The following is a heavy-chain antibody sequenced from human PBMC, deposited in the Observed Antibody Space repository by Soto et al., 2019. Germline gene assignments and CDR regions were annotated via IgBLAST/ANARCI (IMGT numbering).Heavy chain of an antibody. V-gene: IGHV1-69*15. CDR2: ILPFFGTA. J-gene: IGHJ3*02. Sequence: QVQLVQSGAEVKKPGSSVKVSCKASGGSFSSSAINWLRQAPGQGPEWMGNILPFFGTADYAQKFQGRVTITSDESTSTAYMELRSLRSEDTAVYYCARGHADGGNSDAFDILGQGTVVTVSS. CDR3: ARGHADGGNSDAFDI. D-gene: IGHD2-21*02. CDR1: GGSFSSSA.